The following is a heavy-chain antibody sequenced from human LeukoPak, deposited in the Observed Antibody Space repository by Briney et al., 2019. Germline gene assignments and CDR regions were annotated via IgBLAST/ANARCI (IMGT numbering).Heavy chain of an antibody. J-gene: IGHJ4*02. CDR2: IYYSGST. V-gene: IGHV4-59*01. D-gene: IGHD3-3*01. Sequence: SETLSLTCTVSGGSISSFYWSWIRQPPGKELEWLGYIYYSGSTNYSPSLKSRVTISVDTSKNQFSLKLSSVTAADTAVYYCAGHRRSGYYTFDYWGQGTLVTVSS. CDR1: GGSISSFY. CDR3: AGHRRSGYYTFDY.